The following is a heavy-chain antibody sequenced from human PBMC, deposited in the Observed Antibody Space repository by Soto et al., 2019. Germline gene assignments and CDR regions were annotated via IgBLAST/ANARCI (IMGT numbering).Heavy chain of an antibody. Sequence: QLQLRESGPGLVKPSETLSLTCTVSGGSISSSSYYWGWIRQPPGKGLEWIGSIYYSGSTYYNPSLKGRIPLSVETSKNQVPLKLSSVTAADTAVYYCARHQGYFAYWGQGTLVTVSS. V-gene: IGHV4-39*01. CDR1: GGSISSSSYY. J-gene: IGHJ4*02. CDR2: IYYSGST. CDR3: ARHQGYFAY.